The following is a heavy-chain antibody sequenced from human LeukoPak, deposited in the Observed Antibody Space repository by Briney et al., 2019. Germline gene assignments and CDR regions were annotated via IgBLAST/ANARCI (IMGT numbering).Heavy chain of an antibody. CDR3: ARAGYSNGWYACY. D-gene: IGHD6-19*01. J-gene: IGHJ4*02. CDR2: ISYDGSNK. Sequence: GGSLRLSCAASGFTFSSYAMHWVRQAPGKGLEWVAVISYDGSNKYYADSVKGRFTISRDNSKNTLYLQMNSLRAEDTAVYYCARAGYSNGWYACYWGQGTLVTVSS. V-gene: IGHV3-30*04. CDR1: GFTFSSYA.